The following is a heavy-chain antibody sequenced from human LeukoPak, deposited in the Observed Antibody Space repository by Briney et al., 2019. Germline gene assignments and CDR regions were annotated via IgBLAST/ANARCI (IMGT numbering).Heavy chain of an antibody. Sequence: ASVKVSCKASGYTFTSYYMHWVRQAPGQGLEWMGIINPSGGSTSYAQKFQGRVTVTRDTSTSTVYMELSSLRSEDTAVYYCARGLVGNWGARVWHFDYWGQGTLVTVSS. CDR1: GYTFTSYY. CDR3: ARGLVGNWGARVWHFDY. CDR2: INPSGGST. D-gene: IGHD7-27*01. V-gene: IGHV1-46*01. J-gene: IGHJ4*02.